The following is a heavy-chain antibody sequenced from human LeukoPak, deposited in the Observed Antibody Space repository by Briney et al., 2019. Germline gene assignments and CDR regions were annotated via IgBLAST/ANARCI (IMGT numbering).Heavy chain of an antibody. D-gene: IGHD3-10*01. V-gene: IGHV3-7*01. CDR2: INQDGSEK. CDR3: ARYYDGLGERDDFDI. Sequence: LSGGSLRLSCAASGFTFSSYAMHWVRQAPGKGLEWVANINQDGSEKFYMDSVKGRFTISRDNAKSSLFLQMNSLRAEDTAVYYCARYYDGLGERDDFDIWGQGTMVTVSS. CDR1: GFTFSSYA. J-gene: IGHJ3*02.